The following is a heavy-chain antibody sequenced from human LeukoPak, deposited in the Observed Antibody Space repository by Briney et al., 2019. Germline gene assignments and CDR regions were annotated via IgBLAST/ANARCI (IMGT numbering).Heavy chain of an antibody. CDR1: GFTFSNYW. CDR2: IEKNRSEI. D-gene: IGHD6-19*01. Sequence: QPGGSLRLSCAASGFTFSNYWMSWVRQAPGKGMEWVSFIEKNRSEIKYVDSVKGRFTISRDNAKNSLYLQMNSLIAEDTAVYYCAAGAGWLIDAWGQGSLVT. J-gene: IGHJ4*02. CDR3: AAGAGWLIDA. V-gene: IGHV3-7*01.